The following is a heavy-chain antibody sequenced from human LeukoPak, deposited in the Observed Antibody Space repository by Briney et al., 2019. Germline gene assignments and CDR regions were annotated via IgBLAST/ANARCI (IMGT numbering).Heavy chain of an antibody. V-gene: IGHV1-2*02. CDR3: ARLSASITMVAK. D-gene: IGHD3-10*01. Sequence: ASVKVSCKASGYTFTGYYMHWVRQAPGQGLEWMGWINPNSGGTNYAQKFQGRVTMTRDTSISTAYMELSRLRSDDTAVYYCARLSASITMVAKWGQGTLVTVSS. J-gene: IGHJ4*02. CDR1: GYTFTGYY. CDR2: INPNSGGT.